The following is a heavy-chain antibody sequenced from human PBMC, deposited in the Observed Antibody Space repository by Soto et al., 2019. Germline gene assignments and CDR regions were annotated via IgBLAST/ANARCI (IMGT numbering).Heavy chain of an antibody. V-gene: IGHV1-3*01. D-gene: IGHD6-19*01. CDR2: INAGNDNT. Sequence: QVQLVQSGAEVKKPGASVKVSCEASGYTFINYAMHWVRQAPGQRLEWMGWINAGNDNTKYSQKFQGRVTITRDTSAGTAYMELRSLRSEDTAVYYCARAGYSSGWYPLIDYWGQGTLVTVSS. J-gene: IGHJ4*02. CDR3: ARAGYSSGWYPLIDY. CDR1: GYTFINYA.